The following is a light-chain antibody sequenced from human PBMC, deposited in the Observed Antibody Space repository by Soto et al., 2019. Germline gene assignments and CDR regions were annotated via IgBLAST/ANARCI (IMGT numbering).Light chain of an antibody. Sequence: QSVLTHQPSVSGDPGQRVTIPFTESTSNIGAGYDVHWYQQLPGTAPKLLIYDSDNRPSGVPDRFSGSKSGTSASLAITGLQCEDEADYYCQSYDTSLSAYVFGTGTKVTVL. V-gene: IGLV1-40*01. CDR1: TSNIGAGYD. CDR3: QSYDTSLSAYV. CDR2: DSD. J-gene: IGLJ1*01.